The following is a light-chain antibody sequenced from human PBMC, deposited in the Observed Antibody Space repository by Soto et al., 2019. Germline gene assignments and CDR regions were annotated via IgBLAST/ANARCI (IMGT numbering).Light chain of an antibody. CDR3: LQGTLWPPYT. CDR1: QSLAYIDGNTY. CDR2: KVS. Sequence: EVVMTQSPLSLPVTLGQPASISCRSSQSLAYIDGNTYLSWFQQRPGQSPRRLIYKVSNRESGVADRFRGSGSGTDFTLKISRVEAEDVVVYYCLQGTLWPPYTFGQGTKLEIK. V-gene: IGKV2-30*01. J-gene: IGKJ2*01.